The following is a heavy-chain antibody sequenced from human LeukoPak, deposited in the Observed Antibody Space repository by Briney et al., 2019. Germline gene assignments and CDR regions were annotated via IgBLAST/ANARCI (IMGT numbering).Heavy chain of an antibody. CDR1: GGSISSYY. D-gene: IGHD2-15*01. CDR2: IYYSGST. V-gene: IGHV4-59*01. CDR3: ARASSGGSRSFAY. J-gene: IGHJ4*02. Sequence: PSETLSLTCTVSGGSISSYYWSWIRQPPGKGLEWIGYIYYSGSTNYNPSLKSRVTISVDTSKNQFSLKLSSVTAADTAVYYCARASSGGSRSFAYWGQGTLVTVSS.